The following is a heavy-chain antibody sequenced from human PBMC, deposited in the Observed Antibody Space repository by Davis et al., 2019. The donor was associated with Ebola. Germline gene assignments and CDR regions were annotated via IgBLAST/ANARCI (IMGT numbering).Heavy chain of an antibody. D-gene: IGHD6-19*01. CDR3: ARGDSGWQGSYYFDY. CDR1: ASSFSSYY. Sequence: PSETLSLTCTLPASSFSSYYWSWIRQPPGKGLEWIGYIYYSGSTNYNPSLKSRVTISVDTSKNQFSLKLSSVTAADTAVYYCARGDSGWQGSYYFDYWGQGTLVTVSS. V-gene: IGHV4-59*01. J-gene: IGHJ4*02. CDR2: IYYSGST.